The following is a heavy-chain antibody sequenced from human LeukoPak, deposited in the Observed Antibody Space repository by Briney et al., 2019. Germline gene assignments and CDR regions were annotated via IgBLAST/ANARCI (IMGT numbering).Heavy chain of an antibody. CDR1: GFTFSNAW. J-gene: IGHJ4*02. CDR2: IKSKTDGGTT. CDR3: TSPRLGYCSSTSCSYYFDY. V-gene: IGHV3-15*01. D-gene: IGHD2-2*01. Sequence: GGSLRLSCAASGFTFSNAWMSWVRQAPGKGLEWVGRIKSKTDGGTTDYAAPVKGRFTISRDDSKNTLYLQMNSLKTEDTAVYYCTSPRLGYCSSTSCSYYFDYWGQGTLVTVSS.